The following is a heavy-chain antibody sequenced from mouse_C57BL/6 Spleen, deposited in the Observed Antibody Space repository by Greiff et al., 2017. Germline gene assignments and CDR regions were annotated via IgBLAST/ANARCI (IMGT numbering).Heavy chain of an antibody. Sequence: VQLQQSGPELVKPGASVKISCKASGYSFTGYYMNWVKQSPEKSLEWIGEINPSTGGTTYNQKFKGKATLTVDKSSSTAYMELRSLTSEDSAVYYCARLTPYWGQGTLVTVSA. CDR2: INPSTGGT. J-gene: IGHJ3*01. CDR1: GYSFTGYY. CDR3: ARLTPY. V-gene: IGHV1-42*01.